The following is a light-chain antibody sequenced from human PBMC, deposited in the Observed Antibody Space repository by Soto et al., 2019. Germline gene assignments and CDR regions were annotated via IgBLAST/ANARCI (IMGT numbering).Light chain of an antibody. V-gene: IGKV3-20*01. CDR1: QSVSSIY. J-gene: IGKJ2*03. CDR3: HQSGDSPLYS. Sequence: EIVLTQSPGTLSLSPGERATLSCRASQSVSSIYLAWYQQKPGQAPRLLIYGASRRAPGIPDRFSCSGSSTNFTLTINTLVPEDFAVYYCHQSGDSPLYSFGQGTRLEIK. CDR2: GAS.